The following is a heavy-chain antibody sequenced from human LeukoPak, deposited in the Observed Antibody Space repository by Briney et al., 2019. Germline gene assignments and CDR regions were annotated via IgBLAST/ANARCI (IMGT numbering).Heavy chain of an antibody. V-gene: IGHV3-48*01. CDR3: ARDASGRGSNYFDY. D-gene: IGHD2-15*01. CDR2: ISSSSSTI. Sequence: GGSLRLACAASGFTFGIYSMSWVRQAAGKGLEWVSYISSSSSTIYYADSVKGRFTISRDNAKNSLYLQMNSLRAEDTALYYCARDASGRGSNYFDYWGQGTLVTVSS. CDR1: GFTFGIYS. J-gene: IGHJ4*02.